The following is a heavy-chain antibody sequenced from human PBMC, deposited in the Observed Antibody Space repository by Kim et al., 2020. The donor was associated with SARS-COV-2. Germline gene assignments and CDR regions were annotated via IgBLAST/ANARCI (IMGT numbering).Heavy chain of an antibody. CDR3: ARTARKSPPSY. CDR1: GYSISSGYY. CDR2: IYHSGST. Sequence: SETLSLTCTVSGYSISSGYYWGWIRQPPGKGLEWIGSIYHSGSTYYNPSLKSRVTISVDTSKNQFSLKLSSVTAADTAVYYCARTARKSPPSYWGQGTLV. D-gene: IGHD3-10*01. V-gene: IGHV4-38-2*02. J-gene: IGHJ1*01.